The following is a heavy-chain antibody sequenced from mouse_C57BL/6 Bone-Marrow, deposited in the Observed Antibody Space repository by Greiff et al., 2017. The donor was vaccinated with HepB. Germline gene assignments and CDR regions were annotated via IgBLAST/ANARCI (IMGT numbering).Heavy chain of an antibody. CDR1: GYAFSSSW. V-gene: IGHV1-82*01. Sequence: VKLVESGPELVKPGASVKISCKASGYAFSSSWMNWVKQRPGKGLEWIGRIYPGDGDTNYNGKFKGKATLTADKSSSTAYMQLSSLTSEDSAVYFCARGGAGGNYVHYYAMDYWGQGTSVTVSS. CDR3: ARGGAGGNYVHYYAMDY. CDR2: IYPGDGDT. J-gene: IGHJ4*01. D-gene: IGHD2-1*01.